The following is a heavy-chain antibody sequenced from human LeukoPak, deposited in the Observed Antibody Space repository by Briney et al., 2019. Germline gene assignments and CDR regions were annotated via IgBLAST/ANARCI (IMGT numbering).Heavy chain of an antibody. CDR1: GFTVSTNC. D-gene: IGHD5-18*01. J-gene: IGHJ4*02. CDR3: ARADTVMAYYFDL. Sequence: GGSLRLSCAASGFTVSTNCMTWVRQAPGKGLEWVSTIYSGGTTYYADSVMGRFTISRHNSRNTLYLQMNSLRAEDTAVYYCARADTVMAYYFDLWGQGTLVTVSS. CDR2: IYSGGTT. V-gene: IGHV3-53*04.